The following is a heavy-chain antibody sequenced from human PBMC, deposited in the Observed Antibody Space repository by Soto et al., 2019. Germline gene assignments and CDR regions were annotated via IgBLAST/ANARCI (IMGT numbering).Heavy chain of an antibody. D-gene: IGHD4-4*01. CDR1: GCTFISYA. CDR3: ARDDGNYGCYHHYRLAV. V-gene: IGHV3-30-3*01. J-gene: IGHJ6*02. Sequence: PGGSLRLSCAASGCTFISYAMHWVRQAPGKGLEWVAVISYDGSNKYYADSVKGRFTISRDNSKNTLYLQMNSLRAEDTAVYYCARDDGNYGCYHHYRLAVPAQRTTVPVSS. CDR2: ISYDGSNK.